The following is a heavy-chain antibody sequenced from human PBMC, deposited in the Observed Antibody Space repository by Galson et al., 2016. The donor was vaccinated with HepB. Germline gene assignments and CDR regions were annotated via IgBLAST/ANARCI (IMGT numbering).Heavy chain of an antibody. CDR1: GYTFSHYG. CDR2: IAVHTGNT. V-gene: IGHV1-18*01. D-gene: IGHD1-1*01. J-gene: IGHJ4*02. CDR3: ARGGGRGGSDY. Sequence: SVKVSCKASGYTFSHYGITWVRQAPGQGLEWMGWIAVHTGNTNYAQKVEGRVTMTTDPVTNTAHMELRSLTSDDTAVYYCARGGGRGGSDYWGQGTLVTVTS.